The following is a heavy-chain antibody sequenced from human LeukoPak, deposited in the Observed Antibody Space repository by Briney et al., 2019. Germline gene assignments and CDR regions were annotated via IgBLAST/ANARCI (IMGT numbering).Heavy chain of an antibody. Sequence: GGSLRLSFAGSGFTHRNKFLHWVREAPGKGLERVSGIYSGGSTYYADTVKGRFNISRDNSKNTLYLQMNSLRAEDTAMCYCARVYHGSGNYYNYYFDYWGQGTLVTVSS. CDR2: IYSGGST. CDR1: GFTHRNKF. V-gene: IGHV3-53*01. CDR3: ARVYHGSGNYYNYYFDY. D-gene: IGHD3-10*01. J-gene: IGHJ4*02.